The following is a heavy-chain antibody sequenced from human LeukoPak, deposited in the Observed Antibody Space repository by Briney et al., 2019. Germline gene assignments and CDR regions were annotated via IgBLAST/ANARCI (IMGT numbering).Heavy chain of an antibody. CDR3: ARRNLDWLRYYYYMDV. Sequence: ASVKVSCKASGYTFTSYGISWVRQAPGQGLEWMGWISAYNGNTNYAQKLQGRVTMTTDTSTSTAYMELRSLRSDDTAVYYCARRNLDWLRYYYYMDVWGKGTTVTVSS. CDR2: ISAYNGNT. CDR1: GYTFTSYG. V-gene: IGHV1-18*01. J-gene: IGHJ6*03. D-gene: IGHD3-9*01.